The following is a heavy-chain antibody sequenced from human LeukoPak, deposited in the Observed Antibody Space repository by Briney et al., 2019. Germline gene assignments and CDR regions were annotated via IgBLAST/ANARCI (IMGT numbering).Heavy chain of an antibody. Sequence: SETLSLTCIASGGSISSYYWSWIRQSPGKGLEWIGYIYYSGSTNYNPSLRSRVTISLDTSKNQFSLKMSSVTAADTAVYYCARGGWHYLDYWGQGTLVTVSS. V-gene: IGHV4-59*01. CDR1: GGSISSYY. J-gene: IGHJ4*02. CDR2: IYYSGST. D-gene: IGHD6-19*01. CDR3: ARGGWHYLDY.